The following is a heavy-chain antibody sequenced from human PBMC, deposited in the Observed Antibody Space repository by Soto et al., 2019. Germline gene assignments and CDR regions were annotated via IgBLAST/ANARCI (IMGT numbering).Heavy chain of an antibody. CDR2: IYYSGST. J-gene: IGHJ4*02. CDR1: GGSISSNSYY. CDR3: ARRRYYYDSSGYYPPAFDY. Sequence: PSETLSLTCTVSGGSISSNSYYWGWIRQPPGKGLEWIGGIYYSGSTYYNPSLKSRVTISVDTSKNQFSLKLSSVTAADTAVYYCARRRYYYDSSGYYPPAFDYWGQGTLVTVSS. D-gene: IGHD3-22*01. V-gene: IGHV4-39*01.